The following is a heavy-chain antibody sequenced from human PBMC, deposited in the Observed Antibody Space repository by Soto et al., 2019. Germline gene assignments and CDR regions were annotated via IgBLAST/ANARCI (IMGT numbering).Heavy chain of an antibody. CDR1: GFTFSSYG. CDR3: AKYTLYDYVWWSYDY. D-gene: IGHD3-16*01. CDR2: ISYDGSNK. Sequence: QVQLVESGGGVVQPGRSLRLSCAASGFTFSSYGMHWVRQAPGKGLEWVAVISYDGSNKYYADSVKGRFTISRDNSKNTLYLQINSLRAEDTAVYYCAKYTLYDYVWWSYDYWGQGTLVTVSS. J-gene: IGHJ4*02. V-gene: IGHV3-30*18.